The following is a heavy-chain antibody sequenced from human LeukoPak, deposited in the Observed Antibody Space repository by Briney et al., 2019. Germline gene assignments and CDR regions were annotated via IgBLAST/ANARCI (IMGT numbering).Heavy chain of an antibody. V-gene: IGHV4-59*08. D-gene: IGHD3-22*01. CDR2: IYYSGST. Sequence: KPSETLSLTCTVSGGSIFNYYWSWIRQPPGKGLEWIGYIYYSGSTNYNPSLKTRVTISVDTSKKSFSLRLSSVTAADTAVYYCARFYYDSRGYWYYFDYWGQGTLVTVSS. J-gene: IGHJ4*02. CDR3: ARFYYDSRGYWYYFDY. CDR1: GGSIFNYY.